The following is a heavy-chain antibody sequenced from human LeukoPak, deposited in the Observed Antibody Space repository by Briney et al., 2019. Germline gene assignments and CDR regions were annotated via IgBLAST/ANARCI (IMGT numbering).Heavy chain of an antibody. J-gene: IGHJ4*02. D-gene: IGHD3-22*01. CDR1: GYTFTGYY. V-gene: IGHV1-2*06. CDR2: INPNSGGT. Sequence: GASVKVSCKASGYTFTGYYMHWVGQAPGQGLEWMGRINPNSGGTNYAQKFQGRVTMTRDTSISTAYMELSRLRSDDTAVYYCARVPGPTYYYDSSGYYFNYWGQGTLVTVSS. CDR3: ARVPGPTYYYDSSGYYFNY.